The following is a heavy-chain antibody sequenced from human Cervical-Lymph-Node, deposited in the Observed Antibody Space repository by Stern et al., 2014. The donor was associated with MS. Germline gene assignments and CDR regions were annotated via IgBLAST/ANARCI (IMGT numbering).Heavy chain of an antibody. Sequence: VQLVQSGAEVKKPGASLKISCKGSGYSFTSYWIRWVRQMPGKGLEWMGIIYPGASQARYSPSFQGQVTISAAKTISTAYLQWSSLKASGTAMYYCARPTVTSGYFDYWGQGTLVTVSS. V-gene: IGHV5-51*01. J-gene: IGHJ4*02. CDR2: IYPGASQA. CDR3: ARPTVTSGYFDY. CDR1: GYSFTSYW. D-gene: IGHD4-17*01.